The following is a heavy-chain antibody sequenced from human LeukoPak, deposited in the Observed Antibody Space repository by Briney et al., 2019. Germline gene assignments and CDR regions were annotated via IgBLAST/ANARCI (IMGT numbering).Heavy chain of an antibody. CDR3: ARGSCYDILTGYYDF. V-gene: IGHV1-8*03. Sequence: ASVKVSCKASGYTSTSYDINWVRQATGQGLEWMGWMNPNSGNTGYAQKFQGRVTITRNTSISTAYMELSSLRSEDTAVYYCARGSCYDILTGYYDFWGQGTLVTVSS. CDR1: GYTSTSYD. J-gene: IGHJ4*02. D-gene: IGHD3-9*01. CDR2: MNPNSGNT.